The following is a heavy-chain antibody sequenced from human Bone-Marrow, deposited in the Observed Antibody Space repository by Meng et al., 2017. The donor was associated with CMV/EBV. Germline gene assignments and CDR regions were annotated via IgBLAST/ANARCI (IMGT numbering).Heavy chain of an antibody. CDR3: ARGRYCSSTSCYLSSFDY. CDR1: GGTFSSYA. J-gene: IGHJ4*02. D-gene: IGHD2-2*01. V-gene: IGHV1-69*05. Sequence: SVEVSCKASGGTFSSYAISWVRQAPGQGLEWMGGIIPIFGTANYAQKFQGGVTITTDESASTAYMARSSLRSEDTAVYYCARGRYCSSTSCYLSSFDYWGQGTLVTVSS. CDR2: IIPIFGTA.